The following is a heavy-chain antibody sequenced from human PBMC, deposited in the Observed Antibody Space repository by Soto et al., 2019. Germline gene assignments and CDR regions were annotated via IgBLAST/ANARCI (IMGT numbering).Heavy chain of an antibody. CDR1: GGSFSAYS. V-gene: IGHV4-34*01. Sequence: SETLSLTCGVYGGSFSAYSWTWLRQSPGKGLEWIGEITHGGSTDYNPALKSRLVMSVDTSKNQFSLRVTSVAAADAAVYFCARARFDSWSHIYYGFDVWGQGTTVTVSS. CDR2: ITHGGST. CDR3: ARARFDSWSHIYYGFDV. J-gene: IGHJ6*02. D-gene: IGHD3-3*01.